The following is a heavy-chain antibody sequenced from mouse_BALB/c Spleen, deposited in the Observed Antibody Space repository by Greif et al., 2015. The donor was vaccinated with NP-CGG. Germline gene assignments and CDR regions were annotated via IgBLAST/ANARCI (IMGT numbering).Heavy chain of an antibody. J-gene: IGHJ3*01. V-gene: IGHV1-63*01. CDR2: IYPGSGNT. CDR1: GYAFTNYW. CDR3: ARTSPFAY. Sequence: QVQLQQSGAELVRPGTSVKISCKASGYAFTNYWLGWVKQRPGHGLEWIGDIYPGSGNTYYNEKFKGKATLTADKSSSTAYMQLSSLTSEDSAVYFCARTSPFAYWGQGTLVTVSA.